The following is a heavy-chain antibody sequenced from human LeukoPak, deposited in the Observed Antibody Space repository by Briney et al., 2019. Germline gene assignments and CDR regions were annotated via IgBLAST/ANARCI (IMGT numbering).Heavy chain of an antibody. V-gene: IGHV3-33*01. D-gene: IGHD3-16*02. CDR2: IWYDGSEQ. Sequence: PGGSLRLSCAASDFTFSTYAIHWVRQAPGKGLEWVAVIWYDGSEQYYADSVKGRFIISRDNSKSTSDLQMNSLRAEDTAVYYCAREGDSRWGELSPWGQGTLVTVS. CDR1: DFTFSTYA. CDR3: AREGDSRWGELSP. J-gene: IGHJ1*01.